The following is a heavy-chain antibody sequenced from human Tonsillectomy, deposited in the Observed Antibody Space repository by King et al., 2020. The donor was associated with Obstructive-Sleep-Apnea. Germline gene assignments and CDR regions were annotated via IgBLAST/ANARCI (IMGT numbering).Heavy chain of an antibody. V-gene: IGHV3-30*18. CDR3: AKDFARFGEPRVAFDI. D-gene: IGHD3-10*01. J-gene: IGHJ3*02. CDR1: GFTFSAYG. CDR2: ISYDGSNK. Sequence: VQLVESGGGVVQPGRSLRLSCAASGFTFSAYGMHWVRQAPGKGLEWVAGISYDGSNKYYAACVKGRFTISRDNSKNTLYLQMNSLRPEDTAVYYCAKDFARFGEPRVAFDIWGKGTMVTVSS.